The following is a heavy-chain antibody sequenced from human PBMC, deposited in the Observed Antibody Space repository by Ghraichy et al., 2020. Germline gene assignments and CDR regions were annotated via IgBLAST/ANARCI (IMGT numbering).Heavy chain of an antibody. CDR3: TTVSLVLWWGAFDI. CDR1: GFAFNNAW. V-gene: IGHV3-15*07. Sequence: GGSLRLSCVGSGFAFNNAWINWVRQAPGKGLEWVGRIRNDGETVDLAAPVNGRFTISRDDSKNTAYLLMNSLKIDDTGVYYCTTVSLVLWWGAFDIWGKGTMVTVSS. CDR2: IRNDGETV. J-gene: IGHJ3*02. D-gene: IGHD4/OR15-4a*01.